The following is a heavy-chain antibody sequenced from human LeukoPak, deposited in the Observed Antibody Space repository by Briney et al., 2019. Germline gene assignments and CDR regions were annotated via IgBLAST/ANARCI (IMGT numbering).Heavy chain of an antibody. J-gene: IGHJ2*01. CDR3: ARVYYSNSYDYWYFDL. CDR1: GGSIRSYY. V-gene: IGHV4-59*01. Sequence: PSETLSLTCSVSGGSIRSYYWSWIRQPPGKGLEWIGYIYYSGSTNYNPSLKSRVTISVDTSKNQFSLKLSSVTAADTAVYYCARVYYSNSYDYWYFDLWGRGTLVTVSS. CDR2: IYYSGST. D-gene: IGHD6-13*01.